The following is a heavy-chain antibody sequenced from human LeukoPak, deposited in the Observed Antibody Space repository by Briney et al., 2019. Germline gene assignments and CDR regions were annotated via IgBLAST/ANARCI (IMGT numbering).Heavy chain of an antibody. CDR1: GESFSGYY. Sequence: SETLSLTCAVYGESFSGYYWSWIPQPPGQGLGGIGEINHSGSTNYHPSLKRRVTISVDTSKNQFSLKLNSVTAGDTAVYYCARRHLVGVVNNWFDPWGQGTLVTVSS. CDR3: ARRHLVGVVNNWFDP. V-gene: IGHV4-34*01. J-gene: IGHJ5*02. CDR2: INHSGST. D-gene: IGHD3-3*01.